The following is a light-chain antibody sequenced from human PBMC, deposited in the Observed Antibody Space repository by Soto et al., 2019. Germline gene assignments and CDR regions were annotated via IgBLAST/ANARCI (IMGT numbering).Light chain of an antibody. CDR1: QSISNF. V-gene: IGKV1-39*01. CDR3: QRSYRAPYT. Sequence: IQLTQSPSSLSTSVGDSVTITCRASQSISNFLNWYQHKPGKAPDLLNYAASTLFSGVPTRFRSSGSGTDITLTITSLQPEYFATYYCQRSYRAPYTFGQGTKLEIK. J-gene: IGKJ2*01. CDR2: AAS.